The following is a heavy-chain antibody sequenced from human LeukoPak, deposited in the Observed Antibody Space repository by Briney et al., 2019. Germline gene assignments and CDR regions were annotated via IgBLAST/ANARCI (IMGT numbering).Heavy chain of an antibody. CDR3: ARLHYYYGVDV. CDR2: IYYSGGT. V-gene: IGHV4-39*01. J-gene: IGHJ6*02. Sequence: SETLSLTCTVSGGSVSSNTYYWGWIRQPPGKGLECISSIYYSGGTYYNPSLKSRLTISVDTSKNQFSLKLSSVTAADTVVYYCARLHYYYGVDVWGQGTTVTVSS. CDR1: GGSVSSNTYY.